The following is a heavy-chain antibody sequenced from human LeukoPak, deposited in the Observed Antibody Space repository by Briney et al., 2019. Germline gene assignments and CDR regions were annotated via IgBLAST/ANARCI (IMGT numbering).Heavy chain of an antibody. CDR3: ARVNINNWHSCDY. Sequence: GGSLRLSCTASGFTFSNFWMGWVRQAPGKGLEWVANIKQDETEKFYLGSVKGRFTISRDNAKNSLYLQMNSLRVEDTALYYCARVNINNWHSCDYWGQGTLVTVSS. D-gene: IGHD1-1*01. CDR1: GFTFSNFW. V-gene: IGHV3-7*03. J-gene: IGHJ4*02. CDR2: IKQDETEK.